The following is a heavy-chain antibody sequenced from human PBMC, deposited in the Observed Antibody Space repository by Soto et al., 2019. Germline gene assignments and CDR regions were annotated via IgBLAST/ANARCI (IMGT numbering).Heavy chain of an antibody. CDR3: AHRSQHPRIAGAATCDY. CDR1: GFSLSTSGVG. D-gene: IGHD6-19*01. CDR2: IYWDDDK. J-gene: IGHJ4*02. Sequence: QITLKESGPTLVKPTQTLTLTCTFSGFSLSTSGVGVGWIRQPPGKALEWLALIYWDDDKRYSPSLKSRLTITKYTSKNQVVRTMTNMDAVDTATYYWAHRSQHPRIAGAATCDYGGQGTLVTVSS. V-gene: IGHV2-5*02.